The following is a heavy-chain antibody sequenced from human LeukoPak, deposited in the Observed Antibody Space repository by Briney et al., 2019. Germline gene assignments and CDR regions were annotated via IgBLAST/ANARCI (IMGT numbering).Heavy chain of an antibody. Sequence: SETLSLTCTVSGGSISSYYWGWIRQPPEKGLEWIGSIYHTGGTYYSPSLKSRVTISVDTSKNQFSLKLSSVTAADTAVYYCARHGGTRVTLVQVYYFDYWGQGTLVTVSS. CDR3: ARHGGTRVTLVQVYYFDY. V-gene: IGHV4-39*01. D-gene: IGHD4-11*01. J-gene: IGHJ4*02. CDR2: IYHTGGT. CDR1: GGSISSYY.